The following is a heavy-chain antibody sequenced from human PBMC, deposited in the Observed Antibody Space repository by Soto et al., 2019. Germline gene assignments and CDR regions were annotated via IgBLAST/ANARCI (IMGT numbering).Heavy chain of an antibody. Sequence: PGGSLRLSCAASGFTFSDYYMTWIRQAPGKGLEWVSCISSGGNSRYYADSVKGRFSVSRDNAKNSLYLQMNSLRAEDTAVYYCARDDYGDPIDYWGQGTLVTVSS. CDR2: ISSGGNSR. CDR3: ARDDYGDPIDY. CDR1: GFTFSDYY. J-gene: IGHJ4*02. V-gene: IGHV3-11*01. D-gene: IGHD4-17*01.